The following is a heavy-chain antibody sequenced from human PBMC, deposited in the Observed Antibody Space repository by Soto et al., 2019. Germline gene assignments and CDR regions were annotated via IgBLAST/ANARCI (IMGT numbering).Heavy chain of an antibody. J-gene: IGHJ4*02. Sequence: QLQLQESGPGLVKPSETLSLTCTVSGGSISSSSYYWGWIRQPPGKGLEWIGSIYYSGSTYYNPSLKSRVTISVDTSKNQFSLKLSSVTAADTAVYYCARSIHYDILTGYYPLYYFDYWGQGTLVTVSS. CDR1: GGSISSSSYY. CDR2: IYYSGST. CDR3: ARSIHYDILTGYYPLYYFDY. V-gene: IGHV4-39*01. D-gene: IGHD3-9*01.